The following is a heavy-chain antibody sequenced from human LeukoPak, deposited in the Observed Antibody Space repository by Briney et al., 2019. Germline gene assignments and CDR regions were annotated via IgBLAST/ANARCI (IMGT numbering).Heavy chain of an antibody. CDR1: GGSLNSFY. CDR3: ARHADGGTFPLDY. D-gene: IGHD1-26*01. J-gene: IGHJ4*02. Sequence: PSATLSLTCAVAGGSLNSFYWSWFRQAPGKGLEWIGWSYYSGTTKYNPSLKRQVTISIDTSKNQFSLKVSSVTAADTAVYYCARHADGGTFPLDYWGQGSLVTVSS. CDR2: SYYSGTT. V-gene: IGHV4-59*08.